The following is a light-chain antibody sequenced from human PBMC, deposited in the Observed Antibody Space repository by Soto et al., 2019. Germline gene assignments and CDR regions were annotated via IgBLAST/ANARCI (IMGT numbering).Light chain of an antibody. CDR2: NND. CDR1: SSNIGTNS. Sequence: QSVLTQPPSASGTPGQRVTISCSGGSSNIGTNSVNCYQQLPGRAPKLLIYNNDLRPSGVPDRFSGSKSGTSASLAISGLQSEDEADYYCAAWDDSLNGFYVFGIGTKVTVL. J-gene: IGLJ1*01. V-gene: IGLV1-44*01. CDR3: AAWDDSLNGFYV.